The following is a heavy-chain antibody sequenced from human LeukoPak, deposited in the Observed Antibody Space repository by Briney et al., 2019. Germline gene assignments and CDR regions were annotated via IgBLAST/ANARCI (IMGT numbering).Heavy chain of an antibody. CDR3: VRDWGYNSSGYWQKYFDT. Sequence: GGSLRLSCATSGFTFSTFWMHWVRQAPGKGLVWVSRINHDGSSTNYADSVKGRFTISRDNAKNTLYLQMNSLRAEDTAVYYCVRDWGYNSSGYWQKYFDTWGQGTLVTVSS. CDR2: INHDGSST. D-gene: IGHD3-22*01. V-gene: IGHV3-74*01. J-gene: IGHJ4*02. CDR1: GFTFSTFW.